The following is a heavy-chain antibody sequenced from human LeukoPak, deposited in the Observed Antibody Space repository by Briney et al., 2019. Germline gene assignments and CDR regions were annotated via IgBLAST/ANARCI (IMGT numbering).Heavy chain of an antibody. V-gene: IGHV3-74*01. D-gene: IGHD6-13*01. CDR3: ATVGRSSTAAGTSDFDP. Sequence: PGGSLRLSCAASGFTFSSYWMHWVRQAPGKGLVWVSRINSDGSNTNYADSVKGRFTISRDNAKNSLYLQMNSLRAEDTAVYYCATVGRSSTAAGTSDFDPWGQGTLVTVSS. CDR1: GFTFSSYW. J-gene: IGHJ5*02. CDR2: INSDGSNT.